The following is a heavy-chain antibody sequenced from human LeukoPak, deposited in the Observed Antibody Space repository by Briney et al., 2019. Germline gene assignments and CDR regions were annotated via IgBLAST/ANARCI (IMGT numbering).Heavy chain of an antibody. Sequence: SGTLSLTCAVSGGSISSNWWSWVRQPPGKGLEWIGEIEDRGNTNYNPSLKSRVTISVDKSKNQFSLKLSSLTAADTAVYYCAGAGTYYLDNWGQGTLVTVSS. CDR2: IEDRGNT. V-gene: IGHV4-4*02. CDR1: GGSISSNW. J-gene: IGHJ4*02. CDR3: AGAGTYYLDN. D-gene: IGHD3-10*01.